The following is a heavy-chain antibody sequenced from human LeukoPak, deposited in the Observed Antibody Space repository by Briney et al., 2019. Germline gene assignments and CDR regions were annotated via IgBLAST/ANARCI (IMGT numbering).Heavy chain of an antibody. CDR3: ASVRGYDSSGPDAFDI. Sequence: SETLSLTCTVSGGSISSYYWSWIREPPGKGMEWIGYIYYSGSTNYNPSLKSRVTISVDTSKNQFSLKLSSVTAADTAVYYCASVRGYDSSGPDAFDIWGQGTMVTVSS. CDR1: GGSISSYY. CDR2: IYYSGST. D-gene: IGHD3-22*01. V-gene: IGHV4-59*12. J-gene: IGHJ3*02.